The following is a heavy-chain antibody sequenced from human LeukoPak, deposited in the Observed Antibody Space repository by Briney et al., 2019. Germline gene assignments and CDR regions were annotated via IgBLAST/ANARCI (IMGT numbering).Heavy chain of an antibody. CDR2: INHSGST. Sequence: SETLSLTCAVYGGSFSGYYWSWIRQPPGKGLEWIGEINHSGSTNYNPSLKSRVTISVDTSKNQFSLKLSSVTAADTAVYYCARHGQARDFSRYYYYYMDVWGKGTTVTVSS. J-gene: IGHJ6*03. CDR1: GGSFSGYY. D-gene: IGHD6-13*01. CDR3: ARHGQARDFSRYYYYYMDV. V-gene: IGHV4-34*01.